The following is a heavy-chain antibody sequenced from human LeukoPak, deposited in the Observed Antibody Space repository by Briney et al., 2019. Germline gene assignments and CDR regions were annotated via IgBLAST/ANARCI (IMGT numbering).Heavy chain of an antibody. CDR1: GFIFRSCE. J-gene: IGHJ4*02. CDR3: AREGTGTDRFDS. CDR2: ISSSGSTI. D-gene: IGHD1-1*01. Sequence: GGSLRLSCAASGFIFRSCEMNWVRQAPGKGLEWVSYISSSGSTIYYTDSVKGRFTISRDNAKNSLYLQMNSLRAEDTAVYYCAREGTGTDRFDSWGQGTLVTVSS. V-gene: IGHV3-48*03.